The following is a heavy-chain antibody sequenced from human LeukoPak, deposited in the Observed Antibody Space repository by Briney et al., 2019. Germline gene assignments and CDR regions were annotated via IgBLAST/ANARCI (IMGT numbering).Heavy chain of an antibody. Sequence: GGSPRLSCAASGFTFSSYAMSWVRQAPGKGLEWVSAISGSGGSTYYADSVKGRFTISRDNSKNTLYLQMNSLRAEDTAVYYCAKMSPYCSGGSCYLYYYYYYMDVWGKGTTVTVSS. J-gene: IGHJ6*03. CDR2: ISGSGGST. CDR1: GFTFSSYA. D-gene: IGHD2-15*01. CDR3: AKMSPYCSGGSCYLYYYYYYMDV. V-gene: IGHV3-23*01.